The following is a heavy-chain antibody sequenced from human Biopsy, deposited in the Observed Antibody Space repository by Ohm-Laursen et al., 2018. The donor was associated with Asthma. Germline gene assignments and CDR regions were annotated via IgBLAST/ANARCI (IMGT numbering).Heavy chain of an antibody. CDR1: SGSGGYMRSGNYY. D-gene: IGHD6-13*01. Sequence: GTLSLTCSLSSGSGGYMRSGNYYWGWIRQPPGKGLEWIGSIYYSGTTYYNPSLESRVTVPEDTSKNQFSLKLTSVTAADTAVYYCVRGSSSWHHGPFHYYYGLDVWGQGTTATVSS. CDR3: VRGSSSWHHGPFHYYYGLDV. V-gene: IGHV4-39*01. CDR2: IYYSGTT. J-gene: IGHJ6*02.